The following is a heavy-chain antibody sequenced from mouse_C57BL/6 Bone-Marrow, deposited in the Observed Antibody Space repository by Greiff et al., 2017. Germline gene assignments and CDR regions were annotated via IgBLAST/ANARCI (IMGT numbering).Heavy chain of an antibody. CDR2: IDPSDSYT. V-gene: IGHV1-50*01. CDR1: GYTFTSYW. J-gene: IGHJ3*01. CDR3: ASSGATRAWFAY. D-gene: IGHD3-1*01. Sequence: QVQLQQPGAELVKPGASVKLSCKASGYTFTSYWMQWVKQRPGQGLEWIGEIDPSDSYTNYNQKFKGKATLTVDTSSSTAYMQLSSLTSEDSAVYYCASSGATRAWFAYWGQGTLVTVSA.